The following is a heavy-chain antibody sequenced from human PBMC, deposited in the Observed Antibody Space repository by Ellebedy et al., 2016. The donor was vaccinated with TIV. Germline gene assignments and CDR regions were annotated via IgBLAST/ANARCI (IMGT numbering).Heavy chain of an antibody. Sequence: ASVKVSCKASGYTFTSYTMHWVRQAPGQRLEWMGRINAGNGDTKYSQKFQGRVTITRDTSASTAYMELSSLRSEDTAVYYCARGPLWDSRPADIWGQGTMVTVSS. CDR3: ARGPLWDSRPADI. D-gene: IGHD3-10*01. CDR2: INAGNGDT. CDR1: GYTFTSYT. J-gene: IGHJ3*02. V-gene: IGHV1-3*01.